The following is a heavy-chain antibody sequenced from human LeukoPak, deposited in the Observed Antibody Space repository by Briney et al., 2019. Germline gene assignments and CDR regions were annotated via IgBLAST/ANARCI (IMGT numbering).Heavy chain of an antibody. J-gene: IGHJ4*02. CDR1: GFTFSSYS. V-gene: IGHV3-23*01. D-gene: IGHD2-15*01. CDR2: ISGSGGST. CDR3: ARDPPSFAAVVAAGY. Sequence: GGSLRLSCAASGFTFSSYSMSWVRQAPGKGLEWVSAISGSGGSTFFADSVKGRFTISRDNSKNTLYLQMNSLRAEDTAVYYCARDPPSFAAVVAAGYWGQGTLVTVSS.